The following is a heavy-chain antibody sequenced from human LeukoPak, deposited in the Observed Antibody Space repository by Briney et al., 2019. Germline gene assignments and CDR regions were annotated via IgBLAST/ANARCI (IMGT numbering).Heavy chain of an antibody. CDR2: IKQDGSEK. V-gene: IGHV3-7*01. CDR3: ARDGDYDILTGRIDY. J-gene: IGHJ4*02. CDR1: GFTFNTYG. Sequence: PGRSLRLSCVASGFTFNTYGIHWVRQAPGKGLEWVANIKQDGSEKYYVDSVKGRFTISRDNAKNSLYLQMNSLRAEDTAVYYCARDGDYDILTGRIDYWGQGTLVTVSA. D-gene: IGHD3-9*01.